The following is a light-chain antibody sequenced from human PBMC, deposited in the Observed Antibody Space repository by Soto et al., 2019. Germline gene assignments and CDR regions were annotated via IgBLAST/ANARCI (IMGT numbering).Light chain of an antibody. V-gene: IGKV1-9*01. J-gene: IGKJ4*01. CDR1: QGISSY. CDR2: AAS. Sequence: DIQLTQSPSFLSASVGDRVTITCRASQGISSYLAWYQQKPGKATKLLIYAASTLQSGVPSRFSGSGSGTEFTLTISSLQPEDFATYYCQQLNSYPLTFGGGTKEEIK. CDR3: QQLNSYPLT.